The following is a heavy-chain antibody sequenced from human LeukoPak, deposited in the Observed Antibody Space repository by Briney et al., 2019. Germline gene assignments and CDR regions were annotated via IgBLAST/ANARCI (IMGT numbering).Heavy chain of an antibody. CDR2: TNRDGSNT. Sequence: GESLTLSCAASGHTFTTYWIHWVRHAQGKGMVWVSLTNRDGSNTVYANSVKDRFTISRDNAKIMVYLQMNSLRAEDTAVYYCIRDSSSSFDYWGQGTLVTVSS. CDR1: GHTFTTYW. D-gene: IGHD6-13*01. J-gene: IGHJ4*02. CDR3: IRDSSSSFDY. V-gene: IGHV3-74*01.